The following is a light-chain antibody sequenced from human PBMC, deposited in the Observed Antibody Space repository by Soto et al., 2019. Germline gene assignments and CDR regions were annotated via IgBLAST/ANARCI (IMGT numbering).Light chain of an antibody. CDR2: QAS. CDR3: QQYYSFPHT. CDR1: QSINTW. Sequence: DIQMTQSPSTLSASVGDRVTITCRASQSINTWLAWYQQKPGKAPRFLIYQASSLESGVPSRFSGSGFGTEFTLTISCLQSEDFATYYCQQYYSFPHTFGQGTRLEIK. J-gene: IGKJ5*01. V-gene: IGKV1-5*03.